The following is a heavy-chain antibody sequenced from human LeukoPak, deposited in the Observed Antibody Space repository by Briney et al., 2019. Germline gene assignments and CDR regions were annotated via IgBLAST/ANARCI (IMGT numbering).Heavy chain of an antibody. V-gene: IGHV4-39*01. J-gene: IGHJ4*02. CDR2: IYYSGST. CDR1: GFTFRNYW. D-gene: IGHD3-10*01. Sequence: PGGSLRLSCAASGFTFRNYWMSWVRQAPGKGLEWIGSIYYSGSTYYNPSLKSRVTISVDTSKNQFSLKLSSVTAADTAVYYCARHYGPWGQGTLVTVSS. CDR3: ARHYGP.